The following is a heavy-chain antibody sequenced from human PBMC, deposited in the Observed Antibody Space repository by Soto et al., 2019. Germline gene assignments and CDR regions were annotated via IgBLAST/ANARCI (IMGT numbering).Heavy chain of an antibody. CDR1: GFTFSNAW. CDR3: TTDYQAGYSSGWYPLEYYYYGMDV. V-gene: IGHV3-15*07. J-gene: IGHJ6*02. D-gene: IGHD6-19*01. Sequence: GGSLRLSCAASGFTFSNAWMNWVRQDPGKGLEWVGRIKSKTDGGTTDYAAPVKGRFTISRDDSKNTLYLQMNSLKTEDTAVYYCTTDYQAGYSSGWYPLEYYYYGMDVWGQGTTVTVSS. CDR2: IKSKTDGGTT.